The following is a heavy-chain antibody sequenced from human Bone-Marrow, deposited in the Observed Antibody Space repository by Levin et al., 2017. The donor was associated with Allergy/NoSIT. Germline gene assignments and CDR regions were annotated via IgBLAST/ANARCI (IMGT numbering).Heavy chain of an antibody. CDR1: GDSMSGRDYY. D-gene: IGHD3-10*01. J-gene: IGHJ6*02. CDR3: ARDECAWFGECYGMDV. V-gene: IGHV4-31*03. Sequence: SETLSLTCTVSGDSMSGRDYYWTWIRQYPGRGLEWIGFIHHSGSAYYNPSLKSRLAMSLDTSKRQLSLRLTSVTVADTAVYFCARDECAWFGECYGMDVWGQGTTVLVSS. CDR2: IHHSGSA.